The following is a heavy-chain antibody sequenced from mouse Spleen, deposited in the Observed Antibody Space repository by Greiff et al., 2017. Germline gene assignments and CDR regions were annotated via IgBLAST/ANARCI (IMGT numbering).Heavy chain of an antibody. J-gene: IGHJ4*01. CDR2: IYPRSGNT. CDR1: GYTFTSYG. Sequence: QVQLKQSGAELARPGASVKLSCKASGYTFTSYGISWVKQRTGQGLEWIGEIYPRSGNTYYNEKFKGKATLTADKSSSTAYMELRSLTSEDSAVYICARSMITTSGYAMDYWGQGTSVTVSS. CDR3: ARSMITTSGYAMDY. D-gene: IGHD2-4*01. V-gene: IGHV1-81*01.